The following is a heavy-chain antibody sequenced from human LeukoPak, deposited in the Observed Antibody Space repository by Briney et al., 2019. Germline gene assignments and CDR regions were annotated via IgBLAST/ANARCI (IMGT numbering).Heavy chain of an antibody. CDR1: RFTFTGYG. J-gene: IGHJ4*02. Sequence: GGSLRLSCATSRFTFTGYGMHWVRQAPGKGLEWVAFIRYDGSNKYYADSVEGRFTISRDNSKNTLYLQMNSLRPEDTAVYYCAREARERGGFDYWGQGALVTVSS. D-gene: IGHD5-24*01. CDR2: IRYDGSNK. V-gene: IGHV3-30*02. CDR3: AREARERGGFDY.